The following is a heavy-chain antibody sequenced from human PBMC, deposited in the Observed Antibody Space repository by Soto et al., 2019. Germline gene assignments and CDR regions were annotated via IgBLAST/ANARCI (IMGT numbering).Heavy chain of an antibody. CDR1: GCSIGSYH. CDR3: ARDTVLTGMFDF. Sequence: SETLSHTWPDSGCSIGSYHGSWVRQPPGKGLEWIASVYYTGTTNYNPSLGSRVTISIDAPGNRFSMEITSVTAADTAIYYCARDTVLTGMFDFWGQGTLVTVSS. CDR2: VYYTGTT. D-gene: IGHD4-17*01. V-gene: IGHV4-59*01. J-gene: IGHJ5*01.